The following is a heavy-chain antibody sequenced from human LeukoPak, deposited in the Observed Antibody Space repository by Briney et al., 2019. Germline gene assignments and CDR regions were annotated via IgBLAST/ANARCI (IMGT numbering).Heavy chain of an antibody. D-gene: IGHD2-21*02. CDR1: GYTFTSYG. CDR3: ARGSYCGGDCYRYFDY. CDR2: ISAYNGNT. J-gene: IGHJ4*02. V-gene: IGHV1-18*01. Sequence: ASVKVSCKASGYTFTSYGISWVRQAPGQGLEWMGWISAYNGNTNYAQKLQGRVTMTTDTSTSTAYMELRSLRSDDTAVYYCARGSYCGGDCYRYFDYWGQGTLVTVSS.